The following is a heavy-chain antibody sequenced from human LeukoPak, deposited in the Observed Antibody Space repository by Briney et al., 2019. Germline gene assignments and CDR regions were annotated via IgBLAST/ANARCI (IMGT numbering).Heavy chain of an antibody. Sequence: PSETLSLTCTVSGGSISSGGYYWSWIRQHPGKGLEWIGYIYYSGSTYYNPSLKSRVTISVDTSKNQFSLKLSSVTAAGTAVYYCARVLAAAGKRAFDIWGQGTMVTVSS. CDR1: GGSISSGGYY. CDR2: IYYSGST. CDR3: ARVLAAAGKRAFDI. V-gene: IGHV4-31*03. D-gene: IGHD6-13*01. J-gene: IGHJ3*02.